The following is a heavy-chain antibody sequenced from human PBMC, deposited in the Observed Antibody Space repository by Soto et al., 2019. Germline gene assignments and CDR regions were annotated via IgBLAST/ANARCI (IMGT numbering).Heavy chain of an antibody. CDR1: GFTFSTYA. CDR3: AKDSPRRTSGYFFDY. CDR2: VSASGLNT. J-gene: IGHJ4*02. D-gene: IGHD1-1*01. V-gene: IGHV3-23*01. Sequence: EVQLLESGGKLVQPGGSLTLSCAAAGFTFSTYAMAWGRQAPGKGLEWVSVVSASGLNTDYAEPVKGRFYISRDNSKNTVSLHMNSLRDEATALYYCAKDSPRRTSGYFFDYCGQGTPVTVSS.